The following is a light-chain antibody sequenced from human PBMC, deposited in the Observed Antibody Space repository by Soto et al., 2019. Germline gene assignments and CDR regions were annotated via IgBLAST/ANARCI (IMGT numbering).Light chain of an antibody. CDR2: EGS. CDR3: CSYTDSSTRVV. J-gene: IGLJ2*01. CDR1: SSDVGSDNL. Sequence: QSVLTQPASVSGSPGQSITISCTGTSSDVGSDNLVSWYQQYPGKAPKLMLYEGSKRPSGVSNRFSGSKSGNTASLTISGLQADDEADYSCCSYTDSSTRVVFGGGTKLTVL. V-gene: IGLV2-23*01.